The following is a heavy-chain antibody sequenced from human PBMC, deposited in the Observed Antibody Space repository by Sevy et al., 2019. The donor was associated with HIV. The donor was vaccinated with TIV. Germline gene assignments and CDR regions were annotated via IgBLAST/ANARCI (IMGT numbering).Heavy chain of an antibody. CDR2: ISGADSST. J-gene: IGHJ3*02. V-gene: IGHV3-23*01. CDR3: AKDVVVLIGHAFDI. Sequence: GGSLRLSCAASGFTFSSYAMNWVRQAPGKGLQWVSAISGADSSTHYADSVKGRFTISRDNSKNTLYLQMNSLRAEDTAIYYCAKDVVVLIGHAFDIWGQGTMVTVSS. D-gene: IGHD3-22*01. CDR1: GFTFSSYA.